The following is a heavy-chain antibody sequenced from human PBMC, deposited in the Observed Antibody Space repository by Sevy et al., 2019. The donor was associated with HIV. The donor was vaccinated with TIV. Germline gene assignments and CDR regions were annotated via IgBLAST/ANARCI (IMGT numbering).Heavy chain of an antibody. Sequence: GGSLRLSCAASGFTFSDYYMSWIRQAPGKGLEWVSYISSSGSTIYYSDSVKGRFTISRDNAKNSLYLQMNSLRAEDTAVYYCARASGNYDSSGLPDYWGQGTLVTVSS. CDR1: GFTFSDYY. CDR3: ARASGNYDSSGLPDY. J-gene: IGHJ4*02. D-gene: IGHD3-22*01. V-gene: IGHV3-11*01. CDR2: ISSSGSTI.